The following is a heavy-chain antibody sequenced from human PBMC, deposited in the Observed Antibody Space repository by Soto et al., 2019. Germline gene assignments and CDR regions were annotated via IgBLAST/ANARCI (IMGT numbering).Heavy chain of an antibody. CDR1: GGTFSSYA. V-gene: IGHV1-69*05. J-gene: IGHJ6*02. CDR3: ARDQSFDRNYYYGIDV. Sequence: SVKVSCKASGGTFSSYAISWARQAPGQGLEWMGGIIPIFGTANYAQKLQGRVTMTTDTSTSTVCMELRSLRSDDTAVYHCARDQSFDRNYYYGIDVSGQGTTVTVYS. CDR2: IIPIFGTA.